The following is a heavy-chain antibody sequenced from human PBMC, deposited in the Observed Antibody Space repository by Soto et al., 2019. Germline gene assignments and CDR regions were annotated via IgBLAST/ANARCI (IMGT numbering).Heavy chain of an antibody. CDR3: AKTPYDYYYYYGLDV. CDR1: GLTFSSFA. J-gene: IGHJ6*01. CDR2: ITGSGTTT. V-gene: IGHV3-23*01. Sequence: GGSLRLSCAVSGLTFSSFAMSWVRRAPGKGLEWVSSITGSGTTTEYADSVKGRFSISRDNSRSTLYLQMNSLRAEDTAMYYCAKTPYDYYYYYGLDVWGQGTKVTVSS.